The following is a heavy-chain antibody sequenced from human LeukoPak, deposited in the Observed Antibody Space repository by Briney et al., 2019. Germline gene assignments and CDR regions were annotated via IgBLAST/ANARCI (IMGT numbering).Heavy chain of an antibody. Sequence: ASVKVSCKASGYTFTGYYMHWVRQAPGQGLEWMGWINPNSGGTNYAQTFQGRVTMTRDTSISTAYMELSRLRSDDTAVYYCARGYYGGNPTLFDYWGQGTLVTVSS. CDR2: INPNSGGT. J-gene: IGHJ4*02. V-gene: IGHV1-2*02. D-gene: IGHD4-23*01. CDR3: ARGYYGGNPTLFDY. CDR1: GYTFTGYY.